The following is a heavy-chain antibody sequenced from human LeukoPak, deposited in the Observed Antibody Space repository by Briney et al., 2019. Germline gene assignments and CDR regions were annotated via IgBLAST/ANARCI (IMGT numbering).Heavy chain of an antibody. V-gene: IGHV4-4*02. CDR2: IHRSGSP. CDR1: LDSTTSNF. Sequence: SETLSLTCTVSLDSTTSNFWSWVRQPPGKGLEWIGEIHRSGSPNYNPSLQSRVTISIDRTRNQIVLELSSVTAADTAFYYCAREILGGFNPGAYWGQGTLVTVSS. D-gene: IGHD1-14*01. J-gene: IGHJ4*02. CDR3: AREILGGFNPGAY.